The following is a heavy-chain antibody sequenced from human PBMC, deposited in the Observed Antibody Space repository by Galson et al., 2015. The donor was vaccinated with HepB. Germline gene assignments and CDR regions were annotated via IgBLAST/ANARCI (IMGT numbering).Heavy chain of an antibody. D-gene: IGHD6-19*01. CDR1: GVTVSSFY. Sequence: SLRLSCAASGVTVSSFYMSWVRQAPGKGLEWVSAIYSDGSTYYADSVKGRFTISRDTSKNTLFLQMNSLRAEDSAVYYCAREWYSSGWNTLRGLHWGQGTLVTVSS. V-gene: IGHV3-66*01. J-gene: IGHJ4*02. CDR3: AREWYSSGWNTLRGLH. CDR2: IYSDGST.